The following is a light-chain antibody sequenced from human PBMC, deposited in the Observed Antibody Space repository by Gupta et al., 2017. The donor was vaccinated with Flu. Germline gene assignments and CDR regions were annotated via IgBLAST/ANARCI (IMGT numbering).Light chain of an antibody. CDR1: SSNIGSNT. Sequence: QSVLTQPPSASGTPGQRVTISCSGSSSNIGSNTVNWYQQLPGTAPKLRIYSNNQRPSGVPDRFSGSKSGTSAYLAISGLQAEDEADDDCAAWDDSLNGWGFGGGTKLTVL. CDR2: SNN. J-gene: IGLJ3*02. V-gene: IGLV1-44*01. CDR3: AAWDDSLNGWG.